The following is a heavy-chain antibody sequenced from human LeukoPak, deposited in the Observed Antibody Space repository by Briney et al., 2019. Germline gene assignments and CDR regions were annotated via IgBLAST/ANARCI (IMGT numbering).Heavy chain of an antibody. CDR1: GFTFSNYE. D-gene: IGHD3-22*01. J-gene: IGHJ3*01. CDR2: ISNSGATI. CDR3: ARDSHYNDSTGYPHDVFDA. Sequence: PGGSLRLSCAASGFTFSNYEMNWVRQAPGKGLEWISCISNSGATISYADSVKGRFTISRDNPKKSLYLEMNSLRAEDTAVYYCARDSHYNDSTGYPHDVFDAWGQGTMVTVAS. V-gene: IGHV3-48*03.